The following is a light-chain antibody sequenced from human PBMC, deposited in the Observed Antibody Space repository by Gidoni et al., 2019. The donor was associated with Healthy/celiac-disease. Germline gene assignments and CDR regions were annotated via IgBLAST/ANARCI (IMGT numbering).Light chain of an antibody. V-gene: IGKV1-39*01. CDR1: QSISSY. CDR2: AAS. CDR3: QQNDNTPLT. Sequence: MTQSPSSLSASVGDRVTITCQASQSISSYLNWYQQKPGKAPKLLIYAASNLESGVPSRFSGSGSGTDFTLTISSLQPEDFATYYCQQNDNTPLTFGEGTKVEIK. J-gene: IGKJ4*01.